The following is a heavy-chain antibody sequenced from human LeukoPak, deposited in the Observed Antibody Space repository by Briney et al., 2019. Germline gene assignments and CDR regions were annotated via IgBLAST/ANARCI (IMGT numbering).Heavy chain of an antibody. Sequence: GGSLRLSCAVSGFTFRSSAMSWVRQAPGKGLECVSAISGSGGSTYYANSVKGRFTISRDNSKNTLYLQMNSLRAEDTAVYYCAKSSSVTTGSPIDYWGQGTLVTVSS. D-gene: IGHD4-17*01. CDR2: ISGSGGST. CDR3: AKSSSVTTGSPIDY. J-gene: IGHJ4*02. V-gene: IGHV3-23*01. CDR1: GFTFRSSA.